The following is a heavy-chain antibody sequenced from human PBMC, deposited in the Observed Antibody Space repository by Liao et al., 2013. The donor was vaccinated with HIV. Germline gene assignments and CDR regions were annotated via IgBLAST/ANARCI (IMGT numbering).Heavy chain of an antibody. V-gene: IGHV4-30-4*08. CDR2: LYYSGDT. J-gene: IGHJ6*01. CDR1: GGSIKSGDHY. D-gene: IGHD2-21*01. Sequence: QVQLQESGPGLMRPSQTLSLTCAVSGGSIKSGDHYWSWIRQPPGKGLEWIGFLYYSGDTYYNPSLKSRVTISVDTSKNQFSLIVSSVTAADTAVYYCASAEGGARPLVXSXVWX. CDR3: ASAEGGARPLVXSXV.